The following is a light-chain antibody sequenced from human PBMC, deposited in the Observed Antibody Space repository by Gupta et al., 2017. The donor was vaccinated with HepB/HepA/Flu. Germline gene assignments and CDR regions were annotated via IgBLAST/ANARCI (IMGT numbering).Light chain of an antibody. J-gene: IGLJ1*01. V-gene: IGLV1-40*01. CDR1: SSNIGAGYD. CDR3: QSYDSSLSGYV. CDR2: GNS. Sequence: HSVLTQPPSASGAPGQRVTISRPWSSSNIGAGYDVHWSQQLPGTAPKLLIYGNSNRPSGVPDRFAGSKSGTSASLAITGLQAEDEADYYCQSYDSSLSGYVFGTGTKVTVL.